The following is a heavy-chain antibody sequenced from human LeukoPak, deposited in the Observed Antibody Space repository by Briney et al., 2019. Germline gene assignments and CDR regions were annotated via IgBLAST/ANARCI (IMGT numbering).Heavy chain of an antibody. CDR2: ISYDGTNK. J-gene: IGHJ4*02. CDR3: ARGFVLGAAKNYFDY. D-gene: IGHD2-21*02. V-gene: IGHV3-30-3*01. CDR1: GFTFTNYA. Sequence: GRSLSLSCAPSGFTFTNYALHWVRRAPGRGLEWVAVISYDGTNKYYADSVKGRFTISRDNSKNTLSLQMNSLRAEDTALYYCARGFVLGAAKNYFDYWGQGALVTVSS.